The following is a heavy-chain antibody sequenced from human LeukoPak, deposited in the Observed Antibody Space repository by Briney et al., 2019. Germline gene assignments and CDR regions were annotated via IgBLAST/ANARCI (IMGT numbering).Heavy chain of an antibody. V-gene: IGHV1-69*05. Sequence: SVKVSCEASGGTFSSYAISWVRQAPGQGLEWMGGIIPIFGTANYAQKFQGRVTITTDESTSTAYMELSSLRSEDTAVYYCARDSGCTNGVCYSKSYYYYMDVWGKGTTVTVSS. J-gene: IGHJ6*03. D-gene: IGHD2-8*01. CDR3: ARDSGCTNGVCYSKSYYYYMDV. CDR1: GGTFSSYA. CDR2: IIPIFGTA.